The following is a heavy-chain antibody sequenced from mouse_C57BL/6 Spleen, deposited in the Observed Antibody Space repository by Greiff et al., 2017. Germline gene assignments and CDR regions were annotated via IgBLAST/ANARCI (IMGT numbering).Heavy chain of an antibody. V-gene: IGHV1-61*01. CDR1: GYTFTSYW. Sequence: VQLQQPGAELVRPGSSVKLSCKASGYTFTSYWMDWVKQRPGQGLEWIGNIYPSDSETHYNQKFKDKATLTVDKSSSTAYMQLSSLTSEDSAVYYCARPYGNYWYFDVWGTGTTVTVSS. D-gene: IGHD2-1*01. CDR3: ARPYGNYWYFDV. CDR2: IYPSDSET. J-gene: IGHJ1*03.